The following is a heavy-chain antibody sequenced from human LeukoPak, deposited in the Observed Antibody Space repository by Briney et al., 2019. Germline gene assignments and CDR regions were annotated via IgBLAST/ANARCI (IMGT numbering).Heavy chain of an antibody. CDR1: GFTFSSYA. CDR3: ATRGYCSGTSCYAPQP. D-gene: IGHD2-2*01. V-gene: IGHV3-23*01. CDR2: ITGTGGST. J-gene: IGHJ5*02. Sequence: GGSLRLSCAASGFTFSSYAMSWVRQAPGKGPEWVSAITGTGGSTYYADSVKGRFTISRDNSKNTLYLQMNSLRAEDTAVYYRATRGYCSGTSCYAPQPWGQGTLVTVSS.